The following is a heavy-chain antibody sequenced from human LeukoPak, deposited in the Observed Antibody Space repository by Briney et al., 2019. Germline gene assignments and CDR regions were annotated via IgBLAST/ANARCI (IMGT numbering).Heavy chain of an antibody. Sequence: SETLSLTCAVHGGSFSGDYWSWIRQSPWKRLQSFWEINHSGSTNYNPPLKRPVTTSVDTSKHPSPPTLSSVPAADTAVYSCARPRIAAAGTPNWFDPPRQAPLVPVPS. CDR3: ARPRIAAAGTPNWFDP. CDR2: INHSGST. J-gene: IGHJ5*02. V-gene: IGHV4-34*01. D-gene: IGHD6-13*01. CDR1: GGSFSGDY.